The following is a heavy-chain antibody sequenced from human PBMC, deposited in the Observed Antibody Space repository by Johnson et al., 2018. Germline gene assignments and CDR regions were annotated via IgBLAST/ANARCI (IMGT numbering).Heavy chain of an antibody. CDR2: IYRNGDT. CDR3: ARDPARLRLGELSDYFMDV. V-gene: IGHV3-66*01. J-gene: IGHJ6*03. Sequence: VQSGGSLRLSCGASGFNFGHNDMHWVRQTTGRGLEWVSSIYRNGDTYYAESVKGRFSISSDYSKNTLYLQMNSLTADDTAVDYCARDPARLRLGELSDYFMDVWGKGTTVTVSS. D-gene: IGHD3-16*02. CDR1: GFNFGHND.